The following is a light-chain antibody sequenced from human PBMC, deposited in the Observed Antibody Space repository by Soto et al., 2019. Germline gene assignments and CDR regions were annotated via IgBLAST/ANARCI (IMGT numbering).Light chain of an antibody. CDR2: AVS. CDR3: SSYTSSSLWV. Sequence: QSALTQPASVSGPPGQSITISCTGTSSDVGAYNYISWYQKHPGKAPKTIIYAVSNRPLGVSNRFSGSKSGNTASLTISGLQAEDEADYYCSSYTSSSLWVFGGGTKVTVL. CDR1: SSDVGAYNY. V-gene: IGLV2-14*01. J-gene: IGLJ3*02.